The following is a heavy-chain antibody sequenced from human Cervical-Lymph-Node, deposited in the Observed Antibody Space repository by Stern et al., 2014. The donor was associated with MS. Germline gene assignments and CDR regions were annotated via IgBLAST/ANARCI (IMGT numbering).Heavy chain of an antibody. D-gene: IGHD1-7*01. CDR1: GFTFSNYG. Sequence: VQLVESGGGVVQPGRSLRLSCAASGFTFSNYGMHWVRQAPGKGLEWLEGIWYDGNKKYYADSVKGRFTISRDNSKNTLFLQMSSLTAEDTALYYCARGNWNYEGMGYWGQGTLVTVSS. CDR3: ARGNWNYEGMGY. V-gene: IGHV3-33*01. CDR2: IWYDGNKK. J-gene: IGHJ4*02.